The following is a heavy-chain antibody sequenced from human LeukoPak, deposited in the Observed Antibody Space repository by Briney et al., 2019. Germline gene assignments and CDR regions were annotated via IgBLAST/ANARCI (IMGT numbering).Heavy chain of an antibody. CDR1: GGSISSYY. D-gene: IGHD2-2*01. CDR2: IYYSGST. Sequence: SETLSLTCTVSGGSISSYYWSWIRQPPGKGLEWIGYIYYSGSTNYNPSLKSRVTISVDTSKNQFSLKLSSVTAADTAVYYCAGGDAIVVAWFAPWGQEPWVTASS. J-gene: IGHJ5*02. CDR3: AGGDAIVVAWFAP. V-gene: IGHV4-59*01.